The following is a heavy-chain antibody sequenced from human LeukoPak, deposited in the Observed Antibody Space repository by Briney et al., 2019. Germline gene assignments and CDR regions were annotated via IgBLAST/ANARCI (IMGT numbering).Heavy chain of an antibody. Sequence: ESGGTLRLSCAASGFTFSTHGMNWVRQAPGKGLEWVSGISGDGGTTYYADSVKGRFTISRDNSKNTLYLQMNSLRAEDTAVYYCAKDASFIVGATLDYWGQGTLVTVSS. CDR2: ISGDGGTT. V-gene: IGHV3-23*01. CDR3: AKDASFIVGATLDY. CDR1: GFTFSTHG. J-gene: IGHJ4*02. D-gene: IGHD1-26*01.